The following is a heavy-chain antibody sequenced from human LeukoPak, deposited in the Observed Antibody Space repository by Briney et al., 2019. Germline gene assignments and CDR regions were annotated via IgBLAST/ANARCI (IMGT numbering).Heavy chain of an antibody. D-gene: IGHD5-18*01. V-gene: IGHV3-30*18. CDR2: ISYDGSNK. CDR3: AKLPLDY. Sequence: GGSLRLSCAASGFTFSSYGMHWVRQAPGKGLEWVAVISYDGSNKYYADSVKGRFTISRDNSKNTLYLQMNSLRPEDTAVYYCAKLPLDYWGQGTLVTVSS. CDR1: GFTFSSYG. J-gene: IGHJ4*02.